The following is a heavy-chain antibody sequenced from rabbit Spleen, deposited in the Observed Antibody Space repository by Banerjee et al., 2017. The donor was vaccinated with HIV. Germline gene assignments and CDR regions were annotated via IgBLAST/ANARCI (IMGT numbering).Heavy chain of an antibody. V-gene: IGHV1S47*01. J-gene: IGHJ4*01. CDR1: GFDFSDYG. D-gene: IGHD2-1*01. CDR3: ARDRADIGGDYGPYYFDF. Sequence: QLVESGGGLVQPGGSLKLSCKASGFDFSDYGVTWVRQAPGKGLEWIGYIDPLFGSTFYANSVKGRFTISRDNAQNTVFLQMTSLTAADTATYFCARDRADIGGDYGPYYFDFWGQGTLVTVS. CDR2: IDPLFGST.